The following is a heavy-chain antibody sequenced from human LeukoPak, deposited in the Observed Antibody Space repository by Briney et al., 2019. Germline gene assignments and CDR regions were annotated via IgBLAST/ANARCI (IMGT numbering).Heavy chain of an antibody. V-gene: IGHV1-18*01. CDR1: GYTFTSYG. Sequence: ASVKVSCKASGYTFTSYGISWVRQAPGQGLEWMGWVHPDNGNTYYAQRFRGRVTMSRDTSTTTAYMELSGLRSNDTAVYFCATGPRNDPWGQGTLVTVSS. J-gene: IGHJ5*02. D-gene: IGHD1-14*01. CDR3: ATGPRNDP. CDR2: VHPDNGNT.